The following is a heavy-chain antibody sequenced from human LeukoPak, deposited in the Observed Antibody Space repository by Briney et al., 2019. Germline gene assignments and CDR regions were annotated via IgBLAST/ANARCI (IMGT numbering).Heavy chain of an antibody. V-gene: IGHV3-23*01. D-gene: IGHD2-8*01. CDR2: ISDTGATT. J-gene: IGHJ4*02. Sequence: GGSLRLSCAGSGFTFSSYAMSWVRQAAGKGLEWVSAISDTGATTYDADSVKGRFTISRDNSRSTLYLQMNGLRAEDTALYYCAKDTSIGRYCTNGVCSPFDYWGQGTLVTVSS. CDR3: AKDTSIGRYCTNGVCSPFDY. CDR1: GFTFSSYA.